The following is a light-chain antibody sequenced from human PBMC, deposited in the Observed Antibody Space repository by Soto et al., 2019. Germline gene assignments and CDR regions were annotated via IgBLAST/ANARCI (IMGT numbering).Light chain of an antibody. V-gene: IGKV1-27*01. CDR3: QKYNSAPHT. CDR2: AAS. J-gene: IGKJ2*01. Sequence: DIQMTQSPSALSASVGDRATITSRASQGISNYLAWYQQKPGKVPKLLIYAASTLQSGVPSRFSGSGSGTDFTLTISSLQPEDVATYYCQKYNSAPHTFGQGTKLEIK. CDR1: QGISNY.